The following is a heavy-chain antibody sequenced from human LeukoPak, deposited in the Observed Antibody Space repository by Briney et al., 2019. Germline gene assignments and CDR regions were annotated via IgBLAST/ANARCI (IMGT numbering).Heavy chain of an antibody. J-gene: IGHJ4*02. CDR1: GFAFSSQA. Sequence: PGGFLRLSCAASGFAFSSQAMGWVRQAPGKGLEWVSVISDSGSITYYADSVKGRFTISGDNSKNTLFLQMNSLRAEDTAVYYCAKDARRTSGWYFFGYWGQGTLVTVSS. CDR2: ISDSGSIT. CDR3: AKDARRTSGWYFFGY. D-gene: IGHD6-19*01. V-gene: IGHV3-23*01.